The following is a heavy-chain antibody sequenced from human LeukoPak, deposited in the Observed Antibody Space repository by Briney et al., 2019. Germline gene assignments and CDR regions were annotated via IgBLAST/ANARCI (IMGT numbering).Heavy chain of an antibody. V-gene: IGHV3-74*01. J-gene: IGHJ4*02. CDR2: MNPDGSRI. Sequence: GGSLRLSCAASGFTFRRYWMHWVRQAPGKGLVWVSRMNPDGSRINYADSVKGRSTISRDNANNMLYLQMNSLRVEDTGLYYCVRDFAGADDYWGQGILVTVSS. CDR1: GFTFRRYW. D-gene: IGHD3-16*01. CDR3: VRDFAGADDY.